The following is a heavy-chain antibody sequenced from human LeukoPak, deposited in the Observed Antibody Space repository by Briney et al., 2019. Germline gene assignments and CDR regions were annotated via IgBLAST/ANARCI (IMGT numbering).Heavy chain of an antibody. Sequence: GRSLRLSCAASGFTFSSYAMHWVRQAPGRGLEWVAVISYDGSNKYYADSVKGRFTISRDNSKNTLYLQMNSLRAEDTAVYYCARGIYYDFWSGYYGWGQGTLVTVS. J-gene: IGHJ4*02. CDR3: ARGIYYDFWSGYYG. V-gene: IGHV3-30*04. CDR2: ISYDGSNK. CDR1: GFTFSSYA. D-gene: IGHD3-3*01.